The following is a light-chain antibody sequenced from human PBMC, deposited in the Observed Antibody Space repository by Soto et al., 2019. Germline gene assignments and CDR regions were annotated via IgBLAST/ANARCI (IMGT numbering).Light chain of an antibody. CDR3: SSYTTSSALYV. Sequence: QSALTQPASVSGSPGQSITIYCVGTSNDIGGYDYVSWYQQYPGKAPKLMIYDVTDRPPGVSNRFSGSKSDNTPSLTISGLHADDEADYYCSSYTTSSALYVFVGGTKLTVL. CDR1: SNDIGGYDY. V-gene: IGLV2-14*01. J-gene: IGLJ1*01. CDR2: DVT.